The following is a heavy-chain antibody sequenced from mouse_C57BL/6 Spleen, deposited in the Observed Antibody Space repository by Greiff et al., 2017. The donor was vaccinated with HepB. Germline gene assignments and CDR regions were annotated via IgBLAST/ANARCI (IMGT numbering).Heavy chain of an antibody. CDR3: ARAQYDYDGGFAY. Sequence: EVQLQESGPGLVKPSQSLSLTCSVTGYSITSGYYWNWIRQFPGNKLEWMGYISYDGSNNYNPSLKNRISITRDTSKNQFFLKLNSVTTEDTATYYCARAQYDYDGGFAYWGQGTLVTVSA. D-gene: IGHD2-4*01. V-gene: IGHV3-6*01. CDR1: GYSITSGYY. CDR2: ISYDGSN. J-gene: IGHJ3*01.